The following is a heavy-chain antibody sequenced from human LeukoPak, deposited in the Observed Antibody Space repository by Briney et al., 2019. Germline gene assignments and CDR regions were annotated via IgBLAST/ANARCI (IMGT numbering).Heavy chain of an antibody. D-gene: IGHD2-21*02. Sequence: ASVKVSCKASGHTFTGYYIYWVRQAPGQGLEWMGWINPNSGGTNYAQKFQGRVALTRDTSITTSYMDLSGLTSDDTAVYYCAKVQYLTLDAFDMWGRGTMVTVS. CDR2: INPNSGGT. V-gene: IGHV1-2*02. CDR1: GHTFTGYY. J-gene: IGHJ3*02. CDR3: AKVQYLTLDAFDM.